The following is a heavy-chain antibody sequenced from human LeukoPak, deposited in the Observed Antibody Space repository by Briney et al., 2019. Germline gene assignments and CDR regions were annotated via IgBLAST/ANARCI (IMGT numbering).Heavy chain of an antibody. J-gene: IGHJ4*02. V-gene: IGHV1-69*04. CDR2: IIPILGIA. CDR1: GYTFTSYG. D-gene: IGHD2-21*02. CDR3: ARGAAGYCGGDCYSEPFDY. Sequence: SVKVSCKASGYTFTSYGISWVRQAPGQGLEWMGRIIPILGIANYAQKFQGGVTITADKSTSTAYMELSSLRSEDTAVYYCARGAAGYCGGDCYSEPFDYWGQGALVTVSS.